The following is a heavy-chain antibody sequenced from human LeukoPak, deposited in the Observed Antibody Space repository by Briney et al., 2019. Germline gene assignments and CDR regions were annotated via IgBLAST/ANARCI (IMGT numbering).Heavy chain of an antibody. V-gene: IGHV4-59*12. J-gene: IGHJ4*02. CDR1: GGSLGTYY. CDR3: GQRGYCSGGSCYGVPGALMDY. Sequence: PSATLSLTCTVSGGSLGTYYWSSIRQSPGEGLGWIGYTGGTNYNPSLKSRVSISVDTSKNQFSLKLSSVTAADTAVYYCGQRGYCSGGSCYGVPGALMDYWGQGTLVTVSS. D-gene: IGHD2-15*01. CDR2: TGGT.